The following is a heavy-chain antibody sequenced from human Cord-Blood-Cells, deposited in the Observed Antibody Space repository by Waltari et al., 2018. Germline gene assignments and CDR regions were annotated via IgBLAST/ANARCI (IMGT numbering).Heavy chain of an antibody. D-gene: IGHD3-10*01. V-gene: IGHV3-33*01. CDR3: ARWFRDYYGMDV. Sequence: QVQLVESGGGVVQPGRSLRLSCAAPGFTFSSYGMHWVRQAPGKGLQWVAVIWYDGSNKYYADSVKGRFTISRDNSKNTLYLQMNSLRAEDTAVYYCARWFRDYYGMDVWGQGTTVTVSS. CDR2: IWYDGSNK. J-gene: IGHJ6*02. CDR1: GFTFSSYG.